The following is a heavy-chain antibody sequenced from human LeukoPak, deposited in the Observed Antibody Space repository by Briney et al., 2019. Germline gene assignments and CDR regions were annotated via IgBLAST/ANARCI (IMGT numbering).Heavy chain of an antibody. CDR3: ACPSPARLY. J-gene: IGHJ4*02. D-gene: IGHD2-2*01. V-gene: IGHV5-51*01. CDR1: GYSFTTYW. CDR2: IYPADSTA. Sequence: GESLKISCKASGYSFTTYWIGWVRQVPGKGLEWVGIIYPADSTAKYSPSFQGQVTISVDKSISTAYLQWSSLKASDTAMYYCACPSPARLYWGQGTLVTVSS.